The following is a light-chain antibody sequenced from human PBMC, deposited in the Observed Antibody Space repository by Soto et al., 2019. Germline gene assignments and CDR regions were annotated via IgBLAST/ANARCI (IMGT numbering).Light chain of an antibody. Sequence: QAVVTQPASVSGSPGQSITISCTGTSSDVGSYNLVSWYQQHPGKAPKLMIYEGSKRPSGVSNRFSGSKSGNTASLTISGLQAEDEADYYCRSYAGSSTYVVFGGGTKLTVL. J-gene: IGLJ2*01. V-gene: IGLV2-23*01. CDR2: EGS. CDR3: RSYAGSSTYVV. CDR1: SSDVGSYNL.